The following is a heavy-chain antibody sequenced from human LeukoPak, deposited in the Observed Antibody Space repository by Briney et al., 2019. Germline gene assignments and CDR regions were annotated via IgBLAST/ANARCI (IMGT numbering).Heavy chain of an antibody. Sequence: ASVKVSCNASGYSFINYYMHWVRQAPGQGLEWMAIIDPSGGSTTYAQNFQGRVTMTRDTSTSTVYLEVNSLRSDDTDVYYCARESYGPGRRLGFDVWGQGTTVTVSS. D-gene: IGHD3-10*01. CDR1: GYSFINYY. J-gene: IGHJ6*02. CDR3: ARESYGPGRRLGFDV. V-gene: IGHV1-46*01. CDR2: IDPSGGST.